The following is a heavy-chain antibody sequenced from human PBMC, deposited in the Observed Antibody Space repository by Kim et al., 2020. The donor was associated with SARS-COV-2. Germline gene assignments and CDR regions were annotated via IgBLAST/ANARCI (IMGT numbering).Heavy chain of an antibody. V-gene: IGHV4-34*01. CDR2: INHSGST. CDR1: GGSFSGYY. CDR3: ARGQYHVDYYYGMDV. J-gene: IGHJ6*02. Sequence: SETLSLTCAVYGGSFSGYYWSWIRQPPGKGLEWIGEINHSGSTNYNPSLKSRVTISVDTSKNQFSLKLSSVTAADTAVYYCARGQYHVDYYYGMDVWGQG.